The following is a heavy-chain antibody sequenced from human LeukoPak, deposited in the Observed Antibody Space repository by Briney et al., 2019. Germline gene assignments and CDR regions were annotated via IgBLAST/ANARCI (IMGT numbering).Heavy chain of an antibody. Sequence: SETLSLTCAVYGGSFSGYYWSWIRQPAGKGLEWIGRIYTSGSTNYNPSLKSRVTMSVDTSKNQFSLKLSSVTAADTAVYYCARSRPKQWLVQVWDYYYYMDVWGKGTTVTISS. J-gene: IGHJ6*03. CDR3: ARSRPKQWLVQVWDYYYYMDV. V-gene: IGHV4-59*10. D-gene: IGHD6-19*01. CDR2: IYTSGST. CDR1: GGSFSGYY.